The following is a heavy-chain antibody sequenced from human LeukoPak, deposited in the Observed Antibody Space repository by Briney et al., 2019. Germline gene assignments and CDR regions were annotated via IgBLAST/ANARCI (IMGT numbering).Heavy chain of an antibody. CDR1: GGSISSSSYY. Sequence: SETLSLTCTVSGGSISSSSYYWGWIRQPPGKGLEWIGSIYYSGSTYYNPSLKSRVTIPVDTSKNQFSLKLSSVTAADTAVYYCASLGIAVAGTRFVGYWGQGTLVTVSS. CDR3: ASLGIAVAGTRFVGY. V-gene: IGHV4-39*01. J-gene: IGHJ4*02. CDR2: IYYSGST. D-gene: IGHD6-19*01.